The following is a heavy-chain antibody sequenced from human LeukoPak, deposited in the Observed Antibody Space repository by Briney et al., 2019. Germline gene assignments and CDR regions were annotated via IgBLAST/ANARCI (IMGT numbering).Heavy chain of an antibody. CDR1: GYTFTSYG. Sequence: GASVKVSCKASGYTFTSYGISWVRQAPGQGLEWMGWISAYNGNTNYAQKLQGRVTMTTDTSTSTAYMELRSLRSDDTAVYYCARDIAQQWLAEDYYYYYGMDVWGQGTTVTVSS. D-gene: IGHD6-19*01. CDR3: ARDIAQQWLAEDYYYYYGMDV. V-gene: IGHV1-18*01. J-gene: IGHJ6*02. CDR2: ISAYNGNT.